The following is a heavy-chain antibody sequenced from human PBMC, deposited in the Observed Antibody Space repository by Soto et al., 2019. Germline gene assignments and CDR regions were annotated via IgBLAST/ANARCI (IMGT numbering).Heavy chain of an antibody. CDR3: TSDGGLYSSGWYYFDY. CDR2: IRSKAYGGTT. Sequence: LRLSCTASGFTFGDYAMSWVRQAPGKGLEWVGFIRSKAYGGTTEYAASVKGRFTISRDDSKSIAYLQMNSLKTEDTAVYYCTSDGGLYSSGWYYFDYWGQGTLVTVSS. CDR1: GFTFGDYA. V-gene: IGHV3-49*04. J-gene: IGHJ4*02. D-gene: IGHD6-19*01.